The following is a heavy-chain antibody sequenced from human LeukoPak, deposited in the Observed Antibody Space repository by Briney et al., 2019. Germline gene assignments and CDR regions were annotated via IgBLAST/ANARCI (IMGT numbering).Heavy chain of an antibody. V-gene: IGHV4-61*01. Sequence: SETLSLTCTVSGASVSSGSYYWSWIRQPPGKGLEWIGYIYYSGNTNYDPSLKSRVTISVDTSKNQFSLKLSSVTAADTAVYYCARAPSYYYDSSGVDYWSQGTLVTVSS. CDR3: ARAPSYYYDSSGVDY. J-gene: IGHJ4*02. CDR2: IYYSGNT. CDR1: GASVSSGSYY. D-gene: IGHD3-22*01.